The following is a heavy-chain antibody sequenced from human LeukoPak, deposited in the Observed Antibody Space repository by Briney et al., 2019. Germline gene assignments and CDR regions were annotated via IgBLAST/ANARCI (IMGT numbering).Heavy chain of an antibody. J-gene: IGHJ4*02. CDR1: GFTFSSYG. CDR2: IWYDGSNK. D-gene: IGHD5-24*01. V-gene: IGHV3-33*01. CDR3: ARQSEMAALDY. Sequence: GGSLRLSCAAPGFTFSSYGMHWVRQAPGKGLEWVAVIWYDGSNKYYADSVKGRFTISRDNSKNTLYLQMNSLRAEDTAVYYCARQSEMAALDYWGQGTLVTVSS.